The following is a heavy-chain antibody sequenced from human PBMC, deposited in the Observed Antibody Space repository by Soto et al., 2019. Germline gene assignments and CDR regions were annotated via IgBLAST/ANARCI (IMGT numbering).Heavy chain of an antibody. CDR3: AREIGYCSGGSCPYDAFDI. CDR2: ICSSSSYK. V-gene: IGHV3-21*01. Sequence: PGGTLRLSCAASGFTFSTYSMNWVRQAPGKGLEWVSSICSSSSYKYYASSVKGRFTISRDNAKNSLYLQMNSLRAEDTAVYYCAREIGYCSGGSCPYDAFDIWGQGTMVTVSS. CDR1: GFTFSTYS. D-gene: IGHD2-15*01. J-gene: IGHJ3*02.